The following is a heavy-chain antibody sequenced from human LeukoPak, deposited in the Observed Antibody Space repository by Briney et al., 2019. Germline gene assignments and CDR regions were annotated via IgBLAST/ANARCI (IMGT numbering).Heavy chain of an antibody. J-gene: IGHJ4*02. CDR2: ISGSGGST. CDR3: AKGPYYYGSGSYTDY. CDR1: GFTFSSYA. D-gene: IGHD3-10*01. V-gene: IGHV3-23*01. Sequence: GGSLRLSSAASGFTFSSYAMSWVRQAPGKGLEWVSAISGSGGSTYYADSVKGRFTISRDNSKNTLYLQMNSLRAEDTAVYYCAKGPYYYGSGSYTDYWGQGTLVTVSS.